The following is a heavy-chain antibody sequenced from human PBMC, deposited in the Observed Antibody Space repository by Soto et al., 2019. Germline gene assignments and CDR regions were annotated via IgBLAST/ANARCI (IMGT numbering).Heavy chain of an antibody. D-gene: IGHD1-26*01. V-gene: IGHV4-59*08. CDR1: GGSISSYY. Sequence: QVQLQESGPGLVKPSETLSLTCTVSGGSISSYYWSWIRQPPGKGLEWIGYIYYSGSTNYNPSLRHQVTISVDTPKNQCSLKLSSVTAADTAVYYCAGLNEQYSWRGDAFDIWGQGRMVTVSS. CDR2: IYYSGST. J-gene: IGHJ3*02. CDR3: AGLNEQYSWRGDAFDI.